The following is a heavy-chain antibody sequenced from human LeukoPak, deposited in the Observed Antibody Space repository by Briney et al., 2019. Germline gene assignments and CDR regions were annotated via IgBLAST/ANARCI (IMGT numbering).Heavy chain of an antibody. CDR3: AKDVVVTATPYYFDY. J-gene: IGHJ4*02. D-gene: IGHD2-21*02. V-gene: IGHV3-23*01. CDR2: ISGSGGST. CDR1: GFTFSSCA. Sequence: GGSLRLSCAASGFTFSSCAMSWVRQAPGKGLEWVSAISGSGGSTYYADSVKGRFTISRDNSKNTLFLQMNSLRAEDTAIYYCAKDVVVTATPYYFDYWGQGTLVTVSS.